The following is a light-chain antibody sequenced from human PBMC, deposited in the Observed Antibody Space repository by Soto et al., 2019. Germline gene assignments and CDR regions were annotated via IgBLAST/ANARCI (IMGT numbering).Light chain of an antibody. J-gene: IGKJ3*01. V-gene: IGKV3-20*01. CDR2: GAS. Sequence: EIVLTQSPGTLSLSPGERATLSCRASQSINSRYLAWYQQKPGQAPRLLIYGASSRATGIPDRFSGSGSGTDVTLTISRLEPEDFAVYECQQFGSSRGFTFGPGTKVDIK. CDR3: QQFGSSRGFT. CDR1: QSINSRY.